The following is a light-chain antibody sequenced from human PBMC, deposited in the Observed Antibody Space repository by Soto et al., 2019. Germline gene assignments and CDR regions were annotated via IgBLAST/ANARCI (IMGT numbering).Light chain of an antibody. J-gene: IGLJ2*01. CDR3: QAWDSSLVV. CDR1: KLGDKY. CDR2: QDI. Sequence: SYELTQPPSVSVSSGQTASITCSGDKLGDKYACWYQQKAGQSPVLVIYQDIKRPSGIPERFSGSNSGNTATLTISGTQALDEADYYCQAWDSSLVVFGGGTKLTVL. V-gene: IGLV3-1*01.